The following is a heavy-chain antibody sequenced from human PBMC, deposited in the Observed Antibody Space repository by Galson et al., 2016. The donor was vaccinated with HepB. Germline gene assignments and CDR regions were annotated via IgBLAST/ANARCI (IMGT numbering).Heavy chain of an antibody. CDR1: GGSISNYY. D-gene: IGHD2-21*01. CDR2: IYSSGSP. CDR3: ARDHSAAFDI. Sequence: SETLSLTCTVYGGSISNYYWSWIRQPPGRGLEWIGFIYSSGSPSYNPSLQSRVTISLDTSKKQFSLSLGSVTGADTAVYYCARDHSAAFDIWGQGTMVTVSS. V-gene: IGHV4-59*01. J-gene: IGHJ3*02.